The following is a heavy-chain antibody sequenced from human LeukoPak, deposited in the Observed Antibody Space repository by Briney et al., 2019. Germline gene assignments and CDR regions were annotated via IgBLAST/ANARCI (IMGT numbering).Heavy chain of an antibody. CDR1: GGSISSYY. D-gene: IGHD3-10*01. CDR2: IYTSGST. V-gene: IGHV4-4*07. CDR3: ARSGGYGSPGAYYYMDV. Sequence: ASETLSLTCTVSGGSISSYYWSWIRQPAGKGLEWIGRIYTSGSTNYNPSLKSRVTMSVDTSKNQFSLKLSSVTAADTAVYYCARSGGYGSPGAYYYMDVWGKGTTVTVSS. J-gene: IGHJ6*03.